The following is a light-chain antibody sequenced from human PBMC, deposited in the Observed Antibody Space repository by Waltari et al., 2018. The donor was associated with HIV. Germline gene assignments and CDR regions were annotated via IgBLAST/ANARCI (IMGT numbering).Light chain of an antibody. CDR1: NRNIGFYSL. CDR3: SSYTSGDTVL. V-gene: IGLV2-14*01. J-gene: IGLJ3*02. Sequence: QSALTQPASVSGSPGQSLTISCTGTNRNIGFYSLGSWYRPYPGNAPQPIISGVTSRTSGGSSRFSGSKSGNTASLTISGLHVDDEADYYCSSYTSGDTVLFGGGTKLTVL. CDR2: GVT.